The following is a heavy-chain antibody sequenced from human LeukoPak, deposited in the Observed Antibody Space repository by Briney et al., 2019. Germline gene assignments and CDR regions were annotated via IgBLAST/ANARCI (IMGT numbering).Heavy chain of an antibody. Sequence: PGGSLRLSSAASGFTFSSYAMSWVRQAPGKGLEWVSAISGSGGSTYYADSVKGRFTISRDNSKNTLYLQMNSLRAEDTAVYYCAKVPVVTYYYDSSGLSWFDPWGQGTLVTVSS. V-gene: IGHV3-23*01. CDR1: GFTFSSYA. CDR3: AKVPVVTYYYDSSGLSWFDP. J-gene: IGHJ5*02. CDR2: ISGSGGST. D-gene: IGHD3-22*01.